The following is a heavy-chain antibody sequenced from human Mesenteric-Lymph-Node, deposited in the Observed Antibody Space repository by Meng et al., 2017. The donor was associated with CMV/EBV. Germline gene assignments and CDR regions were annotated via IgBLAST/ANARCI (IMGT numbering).Heavy chain of an antibody. CDR1: GYTLTDLS. J-gene: IGHJ6*02. V-gene: IGHV1-24*01. CDR3: AREYCSSNSAPHGMDV. Sequence: ASVKVSCKVSGYTLTDLSRHWVRQAPGKGLEWMGGFDPEDGETIYAQKFQGRVTMTEDTSTDTAYMELSSLRSEDTAVYYCAREYCSSNSAPHGMDVWGQGTTVTVSS. D-gene: IGHD2-2*01. CDR2: FDPEDGET.